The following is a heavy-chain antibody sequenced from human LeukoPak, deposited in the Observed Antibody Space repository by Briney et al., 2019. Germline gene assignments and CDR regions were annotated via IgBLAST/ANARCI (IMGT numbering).Heavy chain of an antibody. D-gene: IGHD3-9*01. CDR2: IRYDGSNK. CDR3: AKRGYDILTGYYSMDY. J-gene: IGHJ4*02. CDR1: GFTFSSYG. Sequence: GGSLRLSCAASGFTFSSYGMHWVRQAPGKGLEWVAFIRYDGSNKYYADSVKGRFTISRDNSKNTLYLQMNSLRAEDTAVYYCAKRGYDILTGYYSMDYWGQGTLVTVSS. V-gene: IGHV3-30*02.